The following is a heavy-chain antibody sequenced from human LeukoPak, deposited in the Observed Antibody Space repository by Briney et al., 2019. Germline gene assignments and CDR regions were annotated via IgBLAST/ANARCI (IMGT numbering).Heavy chain of an antibody. D-gene: IGHD1-26*01. Sequence: GGSLRLSCAASGFSFSNYWMSWVRQAPGKGLEWVAIIKQDGSDKYYVDSLKGRFTISRDSAKNSLYLQMNSLRAEDTAVYYCARLVGAKSLDYWGQGTLVTVSS. CDR3: ARLVGAKSLDY. CDR2: IKQDGSDK. J-gene: IGHJ4*02. CDR1: GFSFSNYW. V-gene: IGHV3-7*01.